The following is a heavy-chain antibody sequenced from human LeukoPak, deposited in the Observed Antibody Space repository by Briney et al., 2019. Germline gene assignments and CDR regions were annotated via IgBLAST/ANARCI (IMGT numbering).Heavy chain of an antibody. Sequence: GGSLRLSCAASGFTFSSYWMHWVRQAPGKGLMWVSRISNDGSSTSYADSVKGRFTISRGNAKNTLYVQMNSLRAEDTAVYYCARVASSSGWYFDYWGQGTLVTVSS. CDR2: ISNDGSST. V-gene: IGHV3-74*01. CDR3: ARVASSSGWYFDY. D-gene: IGHD6-19*01. J-gene: IGHJ4*02. CDR1: GFTFSSYW.